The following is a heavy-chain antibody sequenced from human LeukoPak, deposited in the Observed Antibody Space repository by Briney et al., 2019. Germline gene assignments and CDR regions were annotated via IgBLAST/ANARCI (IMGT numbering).Heavy chain of an antibody. CDR3: ARKQRWDDCFDY. CDR2: IYHSGST. D-gene: IGHD1-26*01. CDR1: GGSISSGGYS. V-gene: IGHV4-30-2*01. Sequence: SETLSLTCAVSGGSISSGGYSWSWIRQPPGKGLEWIGYIYHSGSTYYNPSLKSRVTISVDRSKNQFSLKLSSVTAADTAVYYCARKQRWDDCFDYWGQGTLVTVSS. J-gene: IGHJ4*02.